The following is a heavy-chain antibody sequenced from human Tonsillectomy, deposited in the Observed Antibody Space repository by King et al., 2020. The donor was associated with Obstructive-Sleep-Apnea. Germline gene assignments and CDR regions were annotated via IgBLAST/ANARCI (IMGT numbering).Heavy chain of an antibody. CDR1: GFTFSSYD. Sequence: VQLVESGGGLVQPGGSLRLSCAASGFTFSSYDMHWVRQATGKGLEWVSAIGTAGDTYYPGSVKGRFTISRENAKNYLYLQMNSLRAGDTAVYYCARDGDYYGSGSYYDYWGQGTLVTVSS. CDR2: IGTAGDT. V-gene: IGHV3-13*01. D-gene: IGHD3-10*01. J-gene: IGHJ4*02. CDR3: ARDGDYYGSGSYYDY.